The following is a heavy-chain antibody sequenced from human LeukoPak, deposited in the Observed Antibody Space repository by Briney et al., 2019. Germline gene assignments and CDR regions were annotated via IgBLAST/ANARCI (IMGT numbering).Heavy chain of an antibody. CDR2: IWYEGSDK. CDR3: ARGSSSWYYFDY. V-gene: IGHV3-33*01. Sequence: GGSLRLSCAASGFTFRSYGMHWVRQAPGRGPEWVAVIWYEGSDKHYADSVKGRFTISRDNSKNTLYLQLNSLRAEDTAVYYCARGSSSWYYFDYWGQGTLVTVSS. D-gene: IGHD6-13*01. CDR1: GFTFRSYG. J-gene: IGHJ4*02.